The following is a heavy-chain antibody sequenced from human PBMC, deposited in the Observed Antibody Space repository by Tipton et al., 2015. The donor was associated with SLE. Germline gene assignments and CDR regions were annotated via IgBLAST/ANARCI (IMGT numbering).Heavy chain of an antibody. D-gene: IGHD1-26*01. CDR1: GGSIRSYY. CDR3: ARGGSYPFYYYYMDV. CDR2: IFYSGS. Sequence: GLVKPSETLSLFCTVSGGSIRSYYWSWIRQPPGKGLEWIGNIFYSGSYNPSLKSRVTISFDKSKNQFSLRLTSVTAADTALYYCARGGSYPFYYYYMDVWGKGTTVTVSS. V-gene: IGHV4-59*08. J-gene: IGHJ6*03.